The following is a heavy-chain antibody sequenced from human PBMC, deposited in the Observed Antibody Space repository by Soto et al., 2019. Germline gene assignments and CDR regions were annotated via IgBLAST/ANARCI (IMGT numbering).Heavy chain of an antibody. Sequence: SETLSLTCAVSGYSISSGYYWGWIRQPPGKGLEWIGSIYHSGSTYYNPSLKSRVTISVDTSKNQFSLKLSSVTAADTAVYYCARDRYCSGGSCYLGLSDGMDVWGQGTTVTVSS. CDR2: IYHSGST. J-gene: IGHJ6*02. V-gene: IGHV4-38-2*02. D-gene: IGHD2-15*01. CDR3: ARDRYCSGGSCYLGLSDGMDV. CDR1: GYSISSGYY.